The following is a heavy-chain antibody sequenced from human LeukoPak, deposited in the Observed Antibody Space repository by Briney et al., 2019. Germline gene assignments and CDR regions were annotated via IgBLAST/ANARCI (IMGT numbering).Heavy chain of an antibody. CDR3: AKDGSDDFWSGYPTAEPWYFDY. J-gene: IGHJ4*02. CDR2: ISGSGGST. Sequence: GGSLRLSCAVSGFTFSSYAMSWVRQAPGKGLEWVSAISGSGGSTYYADSVKGRFTISRDNSKNTLYLQMNSLRAEDTAVYYCAKDGSDDFWSGYPTAEPWYFDYWGQGTLVTVSS. CDR1: GFTFSSYA. V-gene: IGHV3-23*01. D-gene: IGHD3-3*01.